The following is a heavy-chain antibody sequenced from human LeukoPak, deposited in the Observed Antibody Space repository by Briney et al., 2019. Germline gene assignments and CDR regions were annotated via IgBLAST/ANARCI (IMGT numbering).Heavy chain of an antibody. V-gene: IGHV4-38-2*02. D-gene: IGHD3-3*02. CDR2: IYHSGDT. CDR1: GYNISSGYY. J-gene: IGHJ3*01. CDR3: ARDGGGIGIEF. Sequence: SETLSLTSAVSGYNISSGYYWGWIRQPPGKGLQWIGSIYHSGDTYYKPSLKSRVTMSVDTSKNQFSLRLTSVTAADTAVYYCARDGGGIGIEFLGQGTTVTVSS.